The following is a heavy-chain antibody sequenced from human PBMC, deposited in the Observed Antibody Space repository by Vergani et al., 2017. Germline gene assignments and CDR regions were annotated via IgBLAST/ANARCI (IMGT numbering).Heavy chain of an antibody. D-gene: IGHD3-22*01. V-gene: IGHV3-49*03. CDR1: GFTFGDYA. CDR3: TRDFPYYDSSGYYADFDY. CDR2: IRSKAYGGTT. J-gene: IGHJ4*02. Sequence: EVQLVESGGGLVQPGRSLRLSCTASGFTFGDYAMSWFRQAPGKGLEWVGFIRSKAYGGTTEYAASVKGRFTISRDDSKSIAYLQMTSLKTEDTAVYYCTRDFPYYDSSGYYADFDYWGQGTLVTVSS.